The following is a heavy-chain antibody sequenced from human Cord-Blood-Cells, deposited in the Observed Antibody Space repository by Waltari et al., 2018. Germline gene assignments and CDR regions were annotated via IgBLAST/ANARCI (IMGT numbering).Heavy chain of an antibody. CDR1: GYTLTELS. D-gene: IGHD2-2*01. CDR3: ATEQRYCSSTSCYGWFDP. J-gene: IGHJ5*02. Sequence: QVQLVQSGAEVKKPGASVKVSCKVSGYTLTELSMHWVRPAPGTGLEWMGGFDPEDGETIYAQKFQGRVTMTEDTSTDTAYMELSSLRSEDTAVYYCATEQRYCSSTSCYGWFDPWGQGTLVTVSS. V-gene: IGHV1-24*01. CDR2: FDPEDGET.